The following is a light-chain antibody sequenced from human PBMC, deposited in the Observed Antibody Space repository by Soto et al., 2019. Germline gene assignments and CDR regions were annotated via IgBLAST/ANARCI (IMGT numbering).Light chain of an antibody. CDR3: IQSTHWPPT. CDR1: RSLVYSDGNAY. J-gene: IGKJ1*01. Sequence: DVVMTQSPLSLPVTLGQPASISCRSSRSLVYSDGNAYLNWFQQRPGQSPRRLIYKASNRDSGVPDRFCGSGSGTDFTLQINRVEAEDVGVYYCIQSTHWPPTFGRGTRVEIK. V-gene: IGKV2-30*01. CDR2: KAS.